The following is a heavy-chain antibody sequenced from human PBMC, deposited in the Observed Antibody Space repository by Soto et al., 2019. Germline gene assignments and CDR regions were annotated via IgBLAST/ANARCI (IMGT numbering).Heavy chain of an antibody. CDR2: IYYSRST. CDR1: GGSIRSNN. CDR3: ATSGWYPNEYFQH. Sequence: SETLSLTCPVSGGSIRSNNWTWIRLPQGKGLELIGYIYYSRSTNYNPSLKSRVTISVDTSKNQFSLKLSSVTAADTAVYYCATSGWYPNEYFQHWGQGTLVTVSS. V-gene: IGHV4-59*01. J-gene: IGHJ1*01. D-gene: IGHD6-19*01.